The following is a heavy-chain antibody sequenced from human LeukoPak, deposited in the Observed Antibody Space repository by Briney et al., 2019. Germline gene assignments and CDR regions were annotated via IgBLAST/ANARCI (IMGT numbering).Heavy chain of an antibody. CDR2: IIPICGTA. V-gene: IGHV1-69*13. D-gene: IGHD2-2*01. Sequence: SVKVSCKASGGTFSSYAISWVRQAPGQGLEWMGGIIPICGTANYAQKFQGRVTITADESTSTAYMELSSLRSEDTAVYYCARGYQLLSSWFDPWGQGTLVTVSS. CDR3: ARGYQLLSSWFDP. CDR1: GGTFSSYA. J-gene: IGHJ5*02.